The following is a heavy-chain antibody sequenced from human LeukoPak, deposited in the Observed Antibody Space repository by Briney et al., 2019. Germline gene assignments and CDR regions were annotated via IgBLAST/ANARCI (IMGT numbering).Heavy chain of an antibody. CDR3: ARGPYSYDSSGAFDI. J-gene: IGHJ3*02. V-gene: IGHV4-39*07. CDR1: GGSVSSSSYY. CDR2: IYYSGST. D-gene: IGHD3-22*01. Sequence: SETLSLTCTVSGGSVSSSSYYWGWIRQPPGKGLEWIGSIYYSGSTYYNPSLKSRVSISVDTSKNQFFLKLNSLTAADTAVYFCARGPYSYDSSGAFDIWGQGTMVTVSS.